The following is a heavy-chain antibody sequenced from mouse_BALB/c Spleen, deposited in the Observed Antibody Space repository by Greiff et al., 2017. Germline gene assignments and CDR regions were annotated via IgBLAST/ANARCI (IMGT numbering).Heavy chain of an antibody. CDR2: IDPYYGGT. D-gene: IGHD1-1*01. J-gene: IGHJ1*01. CDR1: GYSFTGYN. V-gene: IGHV1-39*01. CDR3: AIYGSSYGDWYFDV. Sequence: EVQLQESGPELEKPGASVKISCKASGYSFTGYNMNWVKQSNGKSLEWIGNIDPYYGGTSYNQKFKGKATLTVDKSSSTAYMQLKSLTSEDSAVYYCAIYGSSYGDWYFDVWGAGTTVTVSS.